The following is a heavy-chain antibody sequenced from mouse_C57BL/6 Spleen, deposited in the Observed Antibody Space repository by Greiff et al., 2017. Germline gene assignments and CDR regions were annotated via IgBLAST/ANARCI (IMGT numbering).Heavy chain of an antibody. D-gene: IGHD1-1*01. V-gene: IGHV1-26*01. CDR1: GYTFTDYY. CDR2: INPNNGGT. Sequence: VQLQQSGPELVKPGASVKISCKASGYTFTDYYMNWVKQSHGKSLEWIGDINPNNGGTSYNQKFKGKATLTVDKPSSTAYMQLSSLTSEDSAVYYCARPSYYGYAMDYWGQGTSVTVSS. CDR3: ARPSYYGYAMDY. J-gene: IGHJ4*01.